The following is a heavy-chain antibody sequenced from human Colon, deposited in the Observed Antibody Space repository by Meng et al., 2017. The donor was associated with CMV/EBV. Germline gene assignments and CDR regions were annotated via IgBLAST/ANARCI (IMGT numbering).Heavy chain of an antibody. V-gene: IGHV3-9*01. Sequence: GGSLRLSCEVSGFTFDDYAMYWVRYAPGKGLEWVSSISWNGGTIYYADSVKCRFTISRDNAKNFLYLQMNSLRVEDTAFYYCVRDLRSAPTRDFDQWGQGTLVTVSS. CDR3: VRDLRSAPTRDFDQ. J-gene: IGHJ4*02. CDR1: GFTFDDYA. CDR2: ISWNGGTI.